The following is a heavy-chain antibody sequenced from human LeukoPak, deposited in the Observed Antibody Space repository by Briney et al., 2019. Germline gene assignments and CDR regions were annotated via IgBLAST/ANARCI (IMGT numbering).Heavy chain of an antibody. J-gene: IGHJ4*02. CDR2: MKQDGSEI. CDR3: AKREGYSIFDY. CDR1: GFTFSNYW. Sequence: GGSLRLSCAASGFTFSNYWMSWVRQAPGKGLEWVANMKQDGSEIYYADSVKGRFTIARDNAKNSLYLQMNNLRAEDTAVYYCAKREGYSIFDYWGQGTLVTVSS. D-gene: IGHD5-24*01. V-gene: IGHV3-7*03.